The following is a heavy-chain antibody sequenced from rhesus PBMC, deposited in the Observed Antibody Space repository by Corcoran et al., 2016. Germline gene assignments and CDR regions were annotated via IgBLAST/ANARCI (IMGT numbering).Heavy chain of an antibody. D-gene: IGHD4-35*01. CDR1: GYTFTDYY. CDR3: ATSTTVIPFDY. V-gene: IGHV1-111*02. J-gene: IGHJ4*01. CDR2: VDPEDGEA. Sequence: EVQLVQSGAEVKKPGASVKISCKASGYTFTDYYLHWGRQAPGKGLWWRGRVDPEDGEAIHAQKFQDSVTLPADATTDPAYMELSSLRSEDTAVYYCATSTTVIPFDYWGQGVLVTVSS.